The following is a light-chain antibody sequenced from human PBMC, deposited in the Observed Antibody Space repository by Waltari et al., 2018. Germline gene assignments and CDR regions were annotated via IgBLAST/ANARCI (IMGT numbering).Light chain of an antibody. Sequence: DIVMTQSPDSLTVSLGERATINCKSSQTILYSSSNKNYLAWYQQKPRQPPKLLISWASTRESGVPDRVSGTGSGTDFTLTISRLQAEDVAVYYCQQYFKTPLTFGGGTKVEIK. J-gene: IGKJ4*01. CDR1: QTILYSSSNKNY. V-gene: IGKV4-1*01. CDR3: QQYFKTPLT. CDR2: WAS.